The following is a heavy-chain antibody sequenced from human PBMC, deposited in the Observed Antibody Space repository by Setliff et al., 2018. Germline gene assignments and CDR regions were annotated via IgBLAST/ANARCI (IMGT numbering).Heavy chain of an antibody. CDR1: GGSISRSSYY. Sequence: SETLSLTCTVSGGSISRSSYYWGWIRQPPGKGLEWIGSIYHTGTTYYNPPLKSRVTISVDTSKNQFSLRLSSVTAADTAVYFCARDYGPNDYWGQGSLVTVSS. CDR2: IYHTGTT. V-gene: IGHV4-39*07. J-gene: IGHJ4*02. CDR3: ARDYGPNDY. D-gene: IGHD3-16*01.